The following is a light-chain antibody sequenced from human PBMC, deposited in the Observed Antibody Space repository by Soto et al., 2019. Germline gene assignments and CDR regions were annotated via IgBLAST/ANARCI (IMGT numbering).Light chain of an antibody. CDR3: QQYGSSPWT. CDR2: GAS. CDR1: QSVSSSY. J-gene: IGKJ1*01. V-gene: IGKV3-20*01. Sequence: IVLTQSPGTLSLSPGERATLSCLASQSVSSSYLAWYQQKPGQAPRLLIYGASSRATGIPARFSGSGSGTDFTLTISRLEPEDFAVYYCQQYGSSPWTFGQGTKWIS.